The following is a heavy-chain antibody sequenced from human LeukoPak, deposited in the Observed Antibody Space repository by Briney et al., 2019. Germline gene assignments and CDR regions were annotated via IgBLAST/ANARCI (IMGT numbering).Heavy chain of an antibody. CDR2: IRYDGSNK. D-gene: IGHD6-13*01. CDR1: GFTFSSYG. V-gene: IGHV3-30*02. CDR3: AKDEYSSSWYYYYMDV. Sequence: GGSLRLSCAASGFTFSSYGMHWVRQAPGKGLEWVAFIRYDGSNKYYADSVKGRFTISRDNSKNTLYLQMNSLRAEDTAVYYCAKDEYSSSWYYYYMDVWGKGTTVTVSS. J-gene: IGHJ6*03.